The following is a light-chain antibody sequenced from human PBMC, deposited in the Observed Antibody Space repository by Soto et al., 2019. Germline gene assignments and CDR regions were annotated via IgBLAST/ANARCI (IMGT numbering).Light chain of an antibody. V-gene: IGLV2-8*01. CDR3: TSYVGSNIWV. CDR2: EVS. Sequence: QSALTQPPSASGSPGQSVTISCTGTSSDVGAYKYVSWYQQYTGKAPKLMIYEVSKRHSGVPDRFAASKSGNTASLTVSGLQAEDEADYYCTSYVGSNIWVFGGGTKLTVL. CDR1: SSDVGAYKY. J-gene: IGLJ3*02.